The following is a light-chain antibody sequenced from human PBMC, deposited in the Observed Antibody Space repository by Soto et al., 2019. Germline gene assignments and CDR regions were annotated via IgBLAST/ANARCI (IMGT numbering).Light chain of an antibody. CDR3: TSYAGSNIWV. CDR2: EVS. Sequence: QSALTQPPSASGSPGQSVTICCTGTSSDVGAYNYVSWYQQYPDKAPKLMIYEVSKRPSGVPDRFSGSKSGKTASLTVSGLQPEDEADYYCTSYAGSNIWVFGAGTKLTVL. V-gene: IGLV2-8*01. J-gene: IGLJ3*02. CDR1: SSDVGAYNY.